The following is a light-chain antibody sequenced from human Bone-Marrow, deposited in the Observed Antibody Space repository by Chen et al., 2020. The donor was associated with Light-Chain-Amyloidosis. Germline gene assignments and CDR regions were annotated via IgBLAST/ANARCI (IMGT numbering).Light chain of an antibody. J-gene: IGKJ1*01. Sequence: DIQMTQSPSTLSASVGDRVTITCRASQNINNWLAWYQHKPGKAPKLLISDASNLESGVPSRFSGSGSGTEFTLTISSLQPDDFATYDCQQYNSNSMWTVGQGTQVEFK. CDR1: QNINNW. CDR2: DAS. CDR3: QQYNSNSMWT. V-gene: IGKV1-5*01.